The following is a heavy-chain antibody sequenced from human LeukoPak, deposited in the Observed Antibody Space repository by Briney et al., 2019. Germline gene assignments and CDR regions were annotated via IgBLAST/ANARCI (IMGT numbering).Heavy chain of an antibody. CDR3: ARVRVGDSPNFDY. J-gene: IGHJ4*02. Sequence: GGSLRLSCAASGFTVSTNYMSWVRQAPGKGLEWVSVIYSGGSTYYADSVKGRFTISRDNSKNTLYLQMNNLLAEDTAVYYCARVRVGDSPNFDYWGQGTLVTVSS. V-gene: IGHV3-53*01. CDR2: IYSGGST. D-gene: IGHD4-17*01. CDR1: GFTVSTNY.